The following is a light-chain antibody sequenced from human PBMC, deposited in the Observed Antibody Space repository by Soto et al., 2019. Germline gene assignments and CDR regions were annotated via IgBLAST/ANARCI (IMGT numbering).Light chain of an antibody. CDR1: QTISSW. J-gene: IGKJ1*01. V-gene: IGKV1-5*03. CDR2: KAS. Sequence: DIQMTQSPSTLSGSVGDRVTITCRASQTISSWLAWYQQKPGKAPKLLIYKASTLKSGVPSRFSGSGSGTEFTLTISSLQPDDFATYYCQQYNRYWTFCQGTKVDNK. CDR3: QQYNRYWT.